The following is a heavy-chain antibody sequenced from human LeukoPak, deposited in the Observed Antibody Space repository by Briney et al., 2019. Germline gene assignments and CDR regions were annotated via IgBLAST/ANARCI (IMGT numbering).Heavy chain of an antibody. V-gene: IGHV1-2*02. CDR3: KQKTAYDILTGYYYYYYMDV. J-gene: IGHJ6*03. D-gene: IGHD3-9*01. CDR2: INPNSGGT. CDR1: GYTFTGYY. Sequence: ASVKVSCKASGYTFTGYYKHWVRQAPGQGLEWMERINPNSGGTNYAQKFQGRVTMTRDTSISTAYMELSRLRSDDTAVFFFKQKTAYDILTGYYYYYYMDVWGKGTTVTVSS.